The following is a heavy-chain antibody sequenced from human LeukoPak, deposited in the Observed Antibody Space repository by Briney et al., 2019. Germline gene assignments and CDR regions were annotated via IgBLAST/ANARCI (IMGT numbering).Heavy chain of an antibody. D-gene: IGHD1-7*01. CDR3: ARATGNYGYYFDY. Sequence: SETLSLTCTVSSGSINFYYWSWIRQTPGKGLEWIGYIYYRGSTNYNPSLKSRVTISVDTPKNQFSLNLSSVTAADTAIYYCARATGNYGYYFDYWGQGAQVTVSS. CDR1: SGSINFYY. V-gene: IGHV4-59*01. CDR2: IYYRGST. J-gene: IGHJ4*02.